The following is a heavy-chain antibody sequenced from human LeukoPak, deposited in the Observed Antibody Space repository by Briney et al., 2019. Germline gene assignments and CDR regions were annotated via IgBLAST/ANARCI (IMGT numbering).Heavy chain of an antibody. J-gene: IGHJ5*01. CDR2: IYSDGST. D-gene: IGHD4-17*01. Sequence: GGSLRLSCAASGFSVSSNYMSWVRQAPGKGLEWVSVIYSDGSTYYADSVKGRFTISRDNSKNTLYLQMNSLKTEDTAVYYCASGMTTNDSWGQGTLVTVSS. CDR3: ASGMTTNDS. CDR1: GFSVSSNY. V-gene: IGHV3-53*01.